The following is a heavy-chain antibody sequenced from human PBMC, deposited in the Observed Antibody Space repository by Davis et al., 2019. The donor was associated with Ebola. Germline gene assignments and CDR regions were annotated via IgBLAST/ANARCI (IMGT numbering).Heavy chain of an antibody. D-gene: IGHD3-22*01. Sequence: GESLKISCAASGFTFSGSAMHWVRQAPGKGLQYVSGITNNGGSTYYADSVKGRFIISRDNSKNTLYLQMSSLRIEDTAVYYCVKGSITMTVVVYFDLWGQGTLVTVSS. CDR3: VKGSITMTVVVYFDL. J-gene: IGHJ4*02. V-gene: IGHV3-64D*06. CDR2: ITNNGGST. CDR1: GFTFSGSA.